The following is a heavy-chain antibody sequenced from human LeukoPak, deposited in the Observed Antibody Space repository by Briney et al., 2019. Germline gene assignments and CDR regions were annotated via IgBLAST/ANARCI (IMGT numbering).Heavy chain of an antibody. CDR3: SEDGSGSRRYYVDC. D-gene: IGHD1-26*01. CDR1: GFTFSNYA. Sequence: GGSLRLSCTASGFTFSNYAMSWVRQAPGKGLEWVSAITVSGVTTYYADSVKGRFTIYRDDSKNTLYLEMNSLRAEDTAVYSCSEDGSGSRRYYVDCCGERTLVAASS. J-gene: IGHJ4*02. V-gene: IGHV3-23*01. CDR2: ITVSGVTT.